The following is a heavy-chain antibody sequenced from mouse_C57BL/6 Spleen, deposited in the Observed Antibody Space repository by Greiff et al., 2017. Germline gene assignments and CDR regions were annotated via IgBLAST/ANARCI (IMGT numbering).Heavy chain of an antibody. CDR3: TRAYYYGSSPYAMDY. J-gene: IGHJ4*01. V-gene: IGHV14-1*01. D-gene: IGHD1-1*01. CDR2: IDPEDGDT. CDR1: GFNIKDYY. Sequence: EVNLVESGAELVRPGASVKLSCTASGFNIKDYYMHWVKQRPEQGLEWIGRIDPEDGDTEYAPKFQGKATMTADTSSNTAYLQLSSLTSEDTAVYYCTRAYYYGSSPYAMDYWGQGTSVTVSS.